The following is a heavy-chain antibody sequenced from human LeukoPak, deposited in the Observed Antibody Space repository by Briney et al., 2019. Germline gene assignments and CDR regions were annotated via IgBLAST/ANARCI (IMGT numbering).Heavy chain of an antibody. Sequence: APVKVSCKASGYTFTSYDISWVRQATGQGLEWMGWMNPNSGNTGYAQKFQGRVTMTRNTSISTAYTELSSLRSEDTAVYYCARLDGTTGTFGYWGQGTLVTVSS. CDR2: MNPNSGNT. D-gene: IGHD1-1*01. V-gene: IGHV1-8*01. CDR1: GYTFTSYD. J-gene: IGHJ4*02. CDR3: ARLDGTTGTFGY.